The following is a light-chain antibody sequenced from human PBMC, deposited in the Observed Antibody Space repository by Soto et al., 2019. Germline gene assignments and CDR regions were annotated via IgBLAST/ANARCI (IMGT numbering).Light chain of an antibody. Sequence: DVQMTQSTSTLSASVGDIVTITCLASHSISSWLAWYQQKPGKAPKLLIYDASSLESGVPSRFSGSGSGTEFTLTISSLQPDDFATYYCQQYNSYWTFGQGTKV. J-gene: IGKJ1*01. V-gene: IGKV1-5*01. CDR1: HSISSW. CDR2: DAS. CDR3: QQYNSYWT.